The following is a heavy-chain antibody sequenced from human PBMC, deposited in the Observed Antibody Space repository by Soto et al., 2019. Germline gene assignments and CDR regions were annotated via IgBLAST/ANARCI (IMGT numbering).Heavy chain of an antibody. V-gene: IGHV1-8*01. CDR2: MNPNSGNT. CDR3: ARGSREQWLVPQPLDY. CDR1: GYTFTSYD. D-gene: IGHD6-19*01. Sequence: QVQLVQSGAEVKKPGASVKVSCKASGYTFTSYDINWVRQATGQGLEWMGWMNPNSGNTGYAQKFQGRVTMTRNTSISTADMELGSLRSEDTAVYYCARGSREQWLVPQPLDYWGQGTLVTVSS. J-gene: IGHJ4*02.